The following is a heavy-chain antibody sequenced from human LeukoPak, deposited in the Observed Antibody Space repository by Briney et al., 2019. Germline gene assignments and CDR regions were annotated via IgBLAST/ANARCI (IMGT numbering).Heavy chain of an antibody. CDR2: ISGSGGRT. CDR1: GFTFSSYA. V-gene: IGHV3-23*01. D-gene: IGHD2-2*01. J-gene: IGHJ4*02. Sequence: GGSLRLSCAASGFTFSSYAMSWVRQAPGKGLEWVSAISGSGGRTYYADSVKGRFAISRDNSKNTLYLQMNSLRAEDTAVYYCANIVVVPAAIDYWGQGTLVTVSS. CDR3: ANIVVVPAAIDY.